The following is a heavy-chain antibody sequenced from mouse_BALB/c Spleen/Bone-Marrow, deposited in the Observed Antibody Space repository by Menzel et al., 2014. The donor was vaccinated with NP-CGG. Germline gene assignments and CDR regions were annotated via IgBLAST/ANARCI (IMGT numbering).Heavy chain of an antibody. Sequence: VQLQQSGAELVKPGASVKLSCTASGFNIKDTYMHWVKQRPEQGLEWIGRIDPANGNTKYDPKFQGKATITADTSSNTAYLQLSSLTSEDTAVYYCVSYYYGNYFFSWIRGTTLTAPS. V-gene: IGHV14-3*02. CDR2: IDPANGNT. J-gene: IGHJ2*01. CDR1: GFNIKDTY. CDR3: VSYYYGNYFFS. D-gene: IGHD1-1*01.